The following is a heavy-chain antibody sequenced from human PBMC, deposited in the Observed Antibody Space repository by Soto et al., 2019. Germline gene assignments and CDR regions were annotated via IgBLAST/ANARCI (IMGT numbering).Heavy chain of an antibody. Sequence: ASVKVSCKASGYIFTGYYLHWVRQAPGQGLEWMGWINTNSGVTNYAQNFQGRVTMTRDTSTTTAYMELSRLTSDDAAVYYCAREVSYYDTRGFYPWGQGTLVTVSS. CDR1: GYIFTGYY. D-gene: IGHD3-22*01. CDR2: INTNSGVT. CDR3: AREVSYYDTRGFYP. V-gene: IGHV1-2*02. J-gene: IGHJ5*02.